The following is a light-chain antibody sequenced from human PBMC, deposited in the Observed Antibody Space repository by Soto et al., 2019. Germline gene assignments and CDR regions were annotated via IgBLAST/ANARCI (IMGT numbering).Light chain of an antibody. V-gene: IGLV2-8*01. CDR3: SSYAGSENVV. CDR2: EVT. Sequence: QSVLTQPPSASGSPGQSVTISCTGTSSDVGGYNYVSWYQQHPGKAPKLMIYEVTKRPSGVPDRFSGSKSGNTASLTVSGLQAEDEADYYCSSYAGSENVVFGTGTKLTVL. CDR1: SSDVGGYNY. J-gene: IGLJ1*01.